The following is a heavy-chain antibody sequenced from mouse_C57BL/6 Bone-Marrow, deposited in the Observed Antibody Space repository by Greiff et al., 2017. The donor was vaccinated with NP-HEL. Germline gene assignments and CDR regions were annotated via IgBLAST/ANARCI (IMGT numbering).Heavy chain of an antibody. J-gene: IGHJ3*01. D-gene: IGHD2-2*01. V-gene: IGHV5-4*01. CDR2: ISDGGSYT. CDR1: GFTFSSYA. CDR3: ARDTMVTTGFAY. Sequence: EVKVEESGGGLVKPGGSLKLSCAASGFTFSSYAMSWVRQTPEKRLEWVATISDGGSYTYYPDNVKGRFTISRDNAKNNLYLQMSHLKSEDTAMYYCARDTMVTTGFAYWGQGTLVTVSA.